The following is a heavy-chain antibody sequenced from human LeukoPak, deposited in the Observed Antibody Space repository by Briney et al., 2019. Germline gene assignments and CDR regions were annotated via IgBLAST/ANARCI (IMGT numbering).Heavy chain of an antibody. CDR3: AKVVDILTNFNY. Sequence: TGGSLRLSCAASGFTFSTYGMHWVRQAPGKGLEWVAFVRSDGSNKYYADSVKGRFTISRDNSKNTVYLQMNSLRAEDTAVYYCAKVVDILTNFNYWGQGTLVTVSS. D-gene: IGHD3-9*01. J-gene: IGHJ4*02. V-gene: IGHV3-30*02. CDR2: VRSDGSNK. CDR1: GFTFSTYG.